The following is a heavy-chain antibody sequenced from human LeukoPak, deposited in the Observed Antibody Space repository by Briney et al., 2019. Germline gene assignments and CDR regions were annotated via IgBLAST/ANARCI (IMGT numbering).Heavy chain of an antibody. CDR1: GGTFCSYA. CDR3: AGAPVGGRYSSCEYY. D-gene: IGHD1-26*01. V-gene: IGHV1-69*01. J-gene: IGHJ4*02. Sequence: GASVKVSCKASGGTFCSYAISWVRQAPGQGLEWMGGIIPIFGTANYAQKFQGRVTTTADETTSTAYMELSSLRSEDTAVYYCAGAPVGGRYSSCEYYWGQGTLVTVSS. CDR2: IIPIFGTA.